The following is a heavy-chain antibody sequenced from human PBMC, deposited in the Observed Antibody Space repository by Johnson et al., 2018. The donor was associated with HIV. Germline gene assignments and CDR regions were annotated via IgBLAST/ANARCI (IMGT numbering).Heavy chain of an antibody. CDR1: GFTFSSYA. CDR2: ISWNSGSI. V-gene: IGHV3-9*01. J-gene: IGHJ3*01. Sequence: QLVESGGGVVQPGRSLRLSCAASGFTFSSYAMHWVRQAPGKGLEWVSGISWNSGSIGYADSVKGRFTISRDNSKNTLYLQMNSLRAEDTAVYYCAIDPPLATVVTPALWGQGTMVTVSS. D-gene: IGHD4-23*01. CDR3: AIDPPLATVVTPAL.